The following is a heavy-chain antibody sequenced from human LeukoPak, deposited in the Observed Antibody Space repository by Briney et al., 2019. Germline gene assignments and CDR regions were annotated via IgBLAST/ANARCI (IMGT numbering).Heavy chain of an antibody. D-gene: IGHD6-13*01. CDR3: AKSGTIAALNWFDP. CDR1: GFTFSSYG. CDR2: IRYDGSNK. J-gene: IGHJ5*02. Sequence: GGSLRLSCAASGFTFSSYGMHWVRQAPGKGLEWVAFIRYDGSNKYYADSVKGRFTISRDNSKNTLYLQMNSLRAEDTAVHYCAKSGTIAALNWFDPWGQGTLVTVSS. V-gene: IGHV3-30*02.